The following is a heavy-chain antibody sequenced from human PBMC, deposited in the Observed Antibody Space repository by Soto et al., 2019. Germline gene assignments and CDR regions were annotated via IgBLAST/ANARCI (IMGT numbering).Heavy chain of an antibody. CDR2: IYSGGST. CDR1: GLTFSSYS. V-gene: IGHV3-66*01. J-gene: IGHJ6*02. Sequence: PGGSLTLSCAASGLTFSSYSMSWVRQAPGKGLEWVSVIYSGGSTYYADSVKGRFTISRDNSKNTLYLQMNSLRAEDTAVYYCARDRIPTGMDVWGQGTTVTVSS. CDR3: ARDRIPTGMDV.